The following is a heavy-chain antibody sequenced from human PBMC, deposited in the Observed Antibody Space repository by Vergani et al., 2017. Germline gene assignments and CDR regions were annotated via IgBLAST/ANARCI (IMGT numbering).Heavy chain of an antibody. Sequence: QVQLVESGGGVVQPGRSLRLSCAASGFTFNPYCMHWVRQAPGKGLEWVAVTWYVGNNKQYADSVKGRFTISRDNSKSTMYLQMNSLRDEDTGVYYCARDLRLLYNRFDPWGQGTLVTVSS. J-gene: IGHJ5*02. D-gene: IGHD1-14*01. CDR3: ARDLRLLYNRFDP. CDR1: GFTFNPYC. CDR2: TWYVGNNK. V-gene: IGHV3-33*01.